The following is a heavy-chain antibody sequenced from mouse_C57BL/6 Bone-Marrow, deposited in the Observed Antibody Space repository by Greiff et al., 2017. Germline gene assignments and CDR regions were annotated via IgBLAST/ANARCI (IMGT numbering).Heavy chain of an antibody. CDR3: AREGLTGTAY. Sequence: QVQLQQPGAELVKPGASVKLSCKASGYTFTSYWMQWVKQRPGQGLEWIGEIDPSDSYTNYNQKFKGKATLPVDTSSSTAYMQLSSLTSEDSAVYYCAREGLTGTAYWGQGTLVTVSA. J-gene: IGHJ3*01. CDR2: IDPSDSYT. D-gene: IGHD4-1*01. V-gene: IGHV1-50*01. CDR1: GYTFTSYW.